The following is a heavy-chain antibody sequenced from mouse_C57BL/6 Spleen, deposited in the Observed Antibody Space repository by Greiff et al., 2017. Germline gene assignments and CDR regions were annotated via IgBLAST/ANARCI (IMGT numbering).Heavy chain of an antibody. V-gene: IGHV1-64*01. CDR2: IHPNSGST. D-gene: IGHD1-1*01. Sequence: QVQLQQPGAELVKPGASVKLSCKASGYTFTSYWMHWVKQRPGQGLEWIGMIHPNSGSTNSNEKFKSKATLTVDKSSSTAYMQLSSLTSEDSAVYYSARPVVYWYCDVWGTGTTVTVSS. J-gene: IGHJ1*03. CDR1: GYTFTSYW. CDR3: ARPVVYWYCDV.